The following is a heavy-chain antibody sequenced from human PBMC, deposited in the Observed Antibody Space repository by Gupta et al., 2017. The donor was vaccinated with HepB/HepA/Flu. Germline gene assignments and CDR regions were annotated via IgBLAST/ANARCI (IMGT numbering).Heavy chain of an antibody. D-gene: IGHD1-7*01. V-gene: IGHV1-2*02. CDR3: VRPNDWNYYFDS. J-gene: IGHJ4*02. Sequence: QVQLKQSGAEMKTPGASVKVSWEASGYMFNFYYLHWLRQAPGQGLEWMGWINPSSGDTKYAQNFQDRITMTRDRSISTAFMELNRLTKDDTAVYYCVRPNDWNYYFDSWGQGTLVTVSS. CDR2: INPSSGDT. CDR1: GYMFNFYY.